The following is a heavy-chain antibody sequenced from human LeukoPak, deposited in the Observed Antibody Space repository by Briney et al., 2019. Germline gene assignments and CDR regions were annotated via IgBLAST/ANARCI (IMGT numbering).Heavy chain of an antibody. CDR1: GFTFSTYS. V-gene: IGHV3-21*01. D-gene: IGHD1-1*01. J-gene: IGHJ4*02. Sequence: GGSLRLSCAGAGFTFSTYSMNWVRLAPGKGLEWVSSISSGSSYIYYADSVKGRFTISRDNAKNSLYLQMNSLRDEDTAVYYCARSRNYFDYWGQGTLVTVSS. CDR3: ARSRNYFDY. CDR2: ISSGSSYI.